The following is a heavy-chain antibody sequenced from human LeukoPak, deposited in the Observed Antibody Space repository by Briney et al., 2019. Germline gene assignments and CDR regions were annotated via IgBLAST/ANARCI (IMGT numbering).Heavy chain of an antibody. CDR2: INPSGGST. J-gene: IGHJ4*02. CDR3: ARAPGSNYYFDY. Sequence: ASVKVSCKASGYTFTGYYMHWVRPAPGQGLAWMGIINPSGGSTSYAQKFQGRVTMTRDTSTSTVYMELSSLRSEDTAVYYCARAPGSNYYFDYWGQGTLVTVSS. CDR1: GYTFTGYY. D-gene: IGHD4-23*01. V-gene: IGHV1-46*01.